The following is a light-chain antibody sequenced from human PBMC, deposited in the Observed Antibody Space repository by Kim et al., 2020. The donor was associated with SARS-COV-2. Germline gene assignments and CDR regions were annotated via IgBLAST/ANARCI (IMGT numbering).Light chain of an antibody. Sequence: QAGLTQPPSVSKGLRQTATLTCTGNSNNVGNQGAAWLQQHQGHPPKLLSYRNNNRPSGISERLSASRSGNTASLTITGLQSEDEADYYCSAWGSSLSAWVFGGGTKLTVL. CDR2: RNN. V-gene: IGLV10-54*01. CDR3: SAWGSSLSAWV. CDR1: SNNVGNQG. J-gene: IGLJ3*02.